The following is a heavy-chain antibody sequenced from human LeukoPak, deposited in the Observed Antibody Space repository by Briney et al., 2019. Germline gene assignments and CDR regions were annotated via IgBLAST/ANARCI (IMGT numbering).Heavy chain of an antibody. CDR1: GFTFSSYA. V-gene: IGHV3-30-3*01. CDR2: ISYDGSNK. CDR3: ARGLAAAGPIWFDP. Sequence: LTGGSLRLSCAASGFTFSSYAMHWVRQAPGKGLEWVAVISYDGSNKYYADSVKGRFTISRDNSKNTLYLQMNSLRAEDTAVYYCARGLAAAGPIWFDPWGQGTLVTVSS. J-gene: IGHJ5*02. D-gene: IGHD6-13*01.